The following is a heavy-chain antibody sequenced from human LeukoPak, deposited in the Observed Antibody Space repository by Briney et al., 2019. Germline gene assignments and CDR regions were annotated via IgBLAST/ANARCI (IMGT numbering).Heavy chain of an antibody. D-gene: IGHD3-9*01. CDR3: VRKLRRRYDILTGSLHSGDDAFDI. V-gene: IGHV1-69*05. Sequence: SVKVSCKASGGTFSSYAISWVRQAPGQGLEWMGRIIPIFGTANYAQKFQGRVTITTDESTSTAYMELSSLRSEDTAVYYCVRKLRRRYDILTGSLHSGDDAFDIWGQGTMVTVSS. CDR1: GGTFSSYA. J-gene: IGHJ3*02. CDR2: IIPIFGTA.